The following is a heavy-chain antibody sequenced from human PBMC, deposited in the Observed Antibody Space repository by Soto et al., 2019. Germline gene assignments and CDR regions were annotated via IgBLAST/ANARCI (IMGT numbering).Heavy chain of an antibody. CDR3: ALALGPTTGLDY. V-gene: IGHV4-31*02. J-gene: IGHJ4*02. CDR1: GASTVSHYH. CDR2: IFNSGNT. Sequence: QVQLQESGPGLVKPSQTLSLTCSVSGASTVSHYHWTWIRQPPGKGLEWMGYIFNSGNTFYNPSLHSRHSLSMDTSGNHLSLELSSVTAANTAVYYCALALGPTTGLDYWGQGTLVTVSS. D-gene: IGHD1-26*01.